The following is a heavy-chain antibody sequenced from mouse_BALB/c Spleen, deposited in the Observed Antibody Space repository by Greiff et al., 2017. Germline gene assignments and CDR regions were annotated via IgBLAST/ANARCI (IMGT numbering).Heavy chain of an antibody. V-gene: IGHV1S81*02. CDR2: INPSNGGT. Sequence: QVHVKQPGAELVKPGASVKLSCKASGYTFTSYYMYWVKQRPGQGLEWIGGINPSNGGTNFNEKFKSKATLTVDKSSSTAYMQLSSLTSEDSAVYYCTRSGLAWFAYWGQGTLVTVSA. CDR3: TRSGLAWFAY. J-gene: IGHJ3*01. CDR1: GYTFTSYY. D-gene: IGHD3-1*01.